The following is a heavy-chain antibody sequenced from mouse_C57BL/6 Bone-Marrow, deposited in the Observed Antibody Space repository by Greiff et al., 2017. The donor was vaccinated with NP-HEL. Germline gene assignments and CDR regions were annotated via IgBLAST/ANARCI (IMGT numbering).Heavy chain of an antibody. CDR1: GFTFSSYG. CDR2: ISSGGSYT. Sequence: EVNLVESGGDLVKPGGSLKLSCAASGFTFSSYGMSWVRQTPDKRLEWVATISSGGSYTNYPDSVKGRFPITRDNAKNTLSLQMSSLKSEDTAMYYFARHNWEDAMDYWGQGTSVTVSS. CDR3: ARHNWEDAMDY. D-gene: IGHD4-1*01. J-gene: IGHJ4*01. V-gene: IGHV5-6*01.